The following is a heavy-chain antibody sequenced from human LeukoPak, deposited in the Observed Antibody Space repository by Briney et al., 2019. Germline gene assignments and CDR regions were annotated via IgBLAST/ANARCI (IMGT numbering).Heavy chain of an antibody. CDR1: GFTFKDYG. J-gene: IGHJ6*02. V-gene: IGHV3-9*01. CDR2: INWNGGGT. D-gene: IGHD1-26*01. CDR3: AKHMRATNTYSFFGLDV. Sequence: GRSLRLSCAATGFTFKDYGMHWVRQPPGKGLEWASSINWNGGGTDYADSVKGRFTISRDNAKNSLYLQLSSLRPEDTALYYCAKHMRATNTYSFFGLDVWGQGTTVTVFS.